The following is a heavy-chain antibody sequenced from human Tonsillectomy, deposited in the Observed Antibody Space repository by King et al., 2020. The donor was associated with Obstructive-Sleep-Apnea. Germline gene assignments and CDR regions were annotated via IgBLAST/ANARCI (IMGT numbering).Heavy chain of an antibody. Sequence: QLQESGPGLVKPSETLPLTCTVSGGSISSYYWSWIRQPPGKGLEWIGYIYYSGSTNYNPSLKSRVTILVDTSKNQFSLKLSSVTAADTAVYYCARGGDTAMAGYYYYGMDVWGQGTTVTVSS. J-gene: IGHJ6*02. CDR2: IYYSGST. V-gene: IGHV4-59*01. D-gene: IGHD5-18*01. CDR1: GGSISSYY. CDR3: ARGGDTAMAGYYYYGMDV.